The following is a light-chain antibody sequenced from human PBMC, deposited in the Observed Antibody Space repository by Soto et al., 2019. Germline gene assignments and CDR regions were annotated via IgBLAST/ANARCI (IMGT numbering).Light chain of an antibody. CDR3: QSYDSSRSGWV. CDR2: GNS. V-gene: IGLV1-40*01. Sequence: QSVLTQPPSVSGAPGQRVTISCTWSSSNIGAGYDVHWYQQLPGTAPNLLIYGNSNRPSGVPDRFSGSKSGPSASLAITGLQAEDEADYYCQSYDSSRSGWVFGGGTKVTVL. J-gene: IGLJ3*02. CDR1: SSNIGAGYD.